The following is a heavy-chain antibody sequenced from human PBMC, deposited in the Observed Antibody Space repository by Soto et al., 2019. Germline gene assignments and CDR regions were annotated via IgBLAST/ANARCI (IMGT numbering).Heavy chain of an antibody. Sequence: EVQLVESGGGLVLPGGSLRLSCAASGFTFNNFWMYWVRQTPEKGLVWVSGINSDGTTTIYADSVKGRFTISRDNAKNTLYLQMNSLTVEDTAIYYCVRDIRWGQGTLVTVSS. CDR1: GFTFNNFW. CDR2: INSDGTTT. J-gene: IGHJ4*02. CDR3: VRDIR. V-gene: IGHV3-74*01.